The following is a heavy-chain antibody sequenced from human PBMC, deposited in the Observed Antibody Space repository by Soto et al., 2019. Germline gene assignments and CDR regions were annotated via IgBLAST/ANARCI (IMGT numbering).Heavy chain of an antibody. CDR3: ARWAGVTMVRGAAAPFDP. Sequence: SETLSLTCTVSGGSISSSSYYWGWIRQPPGKGLEWIGSIYYSGSTYYNPSLKRRVTISVDTSKNQFSLKLSSVTAADTAVYYCARWAGVTMVRGAAAPFDPWGQGTLVTVSS. CDR2: IYYSGST. V-gene: IGHV4-39*01. J-gene: IGHJ5*02. D-gene: IGHD3-10*01. CDR1: GGSISSSSYY.